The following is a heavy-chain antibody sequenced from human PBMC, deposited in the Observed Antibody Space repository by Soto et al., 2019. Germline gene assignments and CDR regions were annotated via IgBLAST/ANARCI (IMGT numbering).Heavy chain of an antibody. V-gene: IGHV1-69*13. Sequence: SVKVSCKASGGTFSSYAISWVRQAPGQGLEWMGGIIPIFGTANYAQKFQGRVTITADESTSTAYMELSSLRSEDTAVYYCARDYGSGSYSYFDYWGQGTLVTVSS. CDR3: ARDYGSGSYSYFDY. J-gene: IGHJ4*02. CDR2: IIPIFGTA. D-gene: IGHD3-10*01. CDR1: GGTFSSYA.